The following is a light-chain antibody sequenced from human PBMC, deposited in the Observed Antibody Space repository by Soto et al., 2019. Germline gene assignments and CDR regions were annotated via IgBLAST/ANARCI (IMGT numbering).Light chain of an antibody. CDR3: QQYSYMWT. Sequence: DIQMTQSPSTLSASVGDRVTITCRASQSISGWLAWYQHKPGKVPKLLIYKASSLDSGVPSRFSGSGFGTAFTLTIRSLQPDDFATYYCQQYSYMWTFGQGTKVEIK. J-gene: IGKJ1*01. CDR2: KAS. V-gene: IGKV1-5*03. CDR1: QSISGW.